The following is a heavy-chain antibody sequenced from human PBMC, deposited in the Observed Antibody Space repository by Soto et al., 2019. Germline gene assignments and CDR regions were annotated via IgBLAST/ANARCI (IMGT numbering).Heavy chain of an antibody. CDR1: GYSFTSYW. Sequence: GESLKISCKGSGYSFTSYWIGWVRQMPGKGLEWMGIIYPGDSDTRYSPSFQGQVTISADKSISTAYLQWSSLKASDTAMYYCARHTSQGGTVTPSYYGMDVWGQGTTVTVSS. V-gene: IGHV5-51*01. J-gene: IGHJ6*02. CDR3: ARHTSQGGTVTPSYYGMDV. CDR2: IYPGDSDT. D-gene: IGHD4-17*01.